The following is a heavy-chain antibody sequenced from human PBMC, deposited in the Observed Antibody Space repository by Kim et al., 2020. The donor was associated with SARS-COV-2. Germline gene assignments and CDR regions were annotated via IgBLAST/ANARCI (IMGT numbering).Heavy chain of an antibody. CDR2: IYYSGST. D-gene: IGHD3-10*01. CDR3: ARVGGYGSGSYYNPPYYYYYMDV. CDR1: GGSISSSSYY. Sequence: ETLSLTCTVSGGSISSSSYYWGWIRQPPGKGLEWIGSIYYSGSTYYNPSLKSRVTISVDTSKNQFSLKLSSVTAADTAVYYCARVGGYGSGSYYNPPYYYYYMDVWGKGTTVTVSS. J-gene: IGHJ6*03. V-gene: IGHV4-39*01.